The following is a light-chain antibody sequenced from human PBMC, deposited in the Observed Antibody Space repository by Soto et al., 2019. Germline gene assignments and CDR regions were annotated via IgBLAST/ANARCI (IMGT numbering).Light chain of an antibody. V-gene: IGLV2-14*03. J-gene: IGLJ1*01. Sequence: QSALTQPASVSGSPGQSITISCTGTSNDYRYVSWYQHHPGKAPKLMIYDVNNRPSGVSNRFSGSKSGNTASLTISGLQAEDEADYYCSSHSITSTLYVFGTGTKLTVL. CDR3: SSHSITSTLYV. CDR1: SNDYRY. CDR2: DVN.